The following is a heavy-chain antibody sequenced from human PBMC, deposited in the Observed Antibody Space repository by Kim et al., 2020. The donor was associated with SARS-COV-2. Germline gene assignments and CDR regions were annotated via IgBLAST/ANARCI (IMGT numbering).Heavy chain of an antibody. CDR3: ARGVSWWELLNERREPYYFDY. J-gene: IGHJ4*02. CDR2: IYSGGST. Sequence: GGSLRLSCAASGFTVSSNYMSWVRQAPGKGLEWVSVIYSGGSTYYADSVKGRFTISRDNSKNTLYLQMNSLRAEDTAVYYCARGVSWWELLNERREPYYFDYWGQGTLVTVSS. D-gene: IGHD1-26*01. CDR1: GFTVSSNY. V-gene: IGHV3-66*01.